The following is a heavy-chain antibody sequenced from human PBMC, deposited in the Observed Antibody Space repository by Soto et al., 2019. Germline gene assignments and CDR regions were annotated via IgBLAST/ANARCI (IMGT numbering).Heavy chain of an antibody. J-gene: IGHJ4*02. D-gene: IGHD6-19*01. CDR2: ISGSGGST. CDR1: GFTFSSYA. V-gene: IGHV3-23*01. CDR3: AKDPSSSGWYGIDY. Sequence: LRLSCAASGFTFSSYAMSWVRQAPGKGLEWVSAISGSGGSTYYADSVKGRFTISRDNSKNTLYLQMNSLRAEDTAVYYCAKDPSSSGWYGIDYWGQGTLVTVSS.